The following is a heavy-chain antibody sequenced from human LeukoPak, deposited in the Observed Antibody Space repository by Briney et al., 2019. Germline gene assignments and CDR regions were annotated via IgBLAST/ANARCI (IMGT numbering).Heavy chain of an antibody. CDR2: INTNTGNP. Sequence: ASVKVSCKASGYTFTSYAMNWVRQAPGQGLEWMGWINTNTGNPKYAQGFTGRFVFSLDTSVSTAYLQISSLKAEDTAVYYCARVVLGGGLGDRSGRGYNWFDPWGQGTLVTVSS. J-gene: IGHJ5*02. CDR3: ARVVLGGGLGDRSGRGYNWFDP. V-gene: IGHV7-4-1*02. D-gene: IGHD3-10*01. CDR1: GYTFTSYA.